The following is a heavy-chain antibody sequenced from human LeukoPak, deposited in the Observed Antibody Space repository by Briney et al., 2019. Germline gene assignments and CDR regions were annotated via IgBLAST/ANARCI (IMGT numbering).Heavy chain of an antibody. Sequence: ASGKVSCKASGYTFTSHAVHWVRQAPGQGLGWVGWINVANGDTGYSQKFQDRVTITRDTSASTGYMEMSSLISEDTAVYYCASKPRGESRPFDYWGQGTLVTVSS. CDR1: GYTFTSHA. CDR2: INVANGDT. CDR3: ASKPRGESRPFDY. V-gene: IGHV1-3*01. J-gene: IGHJ4*02. D-gene: IGHD3-16*01.